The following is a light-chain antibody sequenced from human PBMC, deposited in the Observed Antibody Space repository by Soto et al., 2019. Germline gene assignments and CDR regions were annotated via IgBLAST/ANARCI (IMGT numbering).Light chain of an antibody. J-gene: IGKJ1*01. CDR1: QSVSSK. Sequence: IEMTQSPATLSLSPGERATLSCRASQSVSSKLAWYQQKPGQAPRLLIYDASNRATGIPARFSGSGSGTDFTLTISSLEPEDFAVYYCQQRSNWPPWTFGQGTKVDIK. CDR2: DAS. CDR3: QQRSNWPPWT. V-gene: IGKV3-11*01.